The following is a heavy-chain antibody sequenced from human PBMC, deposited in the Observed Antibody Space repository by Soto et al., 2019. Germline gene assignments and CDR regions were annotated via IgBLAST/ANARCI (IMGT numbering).Heavy chain of an antibody. CDR1: GDSISSSNW. CDR2: IYYSGST. J-gene: IGHJ4*02. V-gene: IGHV4-39*01. D-gene: IGHD6-6*01. Sequence: SETLSLTCAVSGDSISSSNWWSWIRQPPGKGLEWIGSIYYSGSTYYNPSLKSRVTISVDTSKNQFSLKLSSVTAADTAVYYCARVLPPSSVWGQGTLVTVSS. CDR3: ARVLPPSSV.